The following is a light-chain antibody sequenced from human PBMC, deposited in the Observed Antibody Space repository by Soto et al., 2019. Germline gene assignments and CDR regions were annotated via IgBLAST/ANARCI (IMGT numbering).Light chain of an antibody. J-gene: IGLJ2*01. V-gene: IGLV2-14*01. Sequence: QSVLTQPASVSGSPGQSITISCTGTSSDVGGYNYVSWYQQHPGKAPKLMIYDVSNRPSGVSNRFSGSKSGNTASLTISGLQAEDEAEYYCSSYTSSSNLVVFGGGTKLTVL. CDR3: SSYTSSSNLVV. CDR2: DVS. CDR1: SSDVGGYNY.